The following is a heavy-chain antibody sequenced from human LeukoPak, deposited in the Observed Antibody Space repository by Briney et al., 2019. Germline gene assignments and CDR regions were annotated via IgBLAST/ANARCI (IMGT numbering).Heavy chain of an antibody. CDR1: GFTFSSYA. J-gene: IGHJ4*02. D-gene: IGHD4-17*01. Sequence: GGSLRLSCAASGFTFSSYAMSWVRQAPGKGLEWVSAISGSGGSTYYADSVKGRFTISRDNSKNTLYLQMDSLRAEDTAVYYCAKAVDYGDYGPSYWGQGTLVTVSS. CDR2: ISGSGGST. V-gene: IGHV3-23*01. CDR3: AKAVDYGDYGPSY.